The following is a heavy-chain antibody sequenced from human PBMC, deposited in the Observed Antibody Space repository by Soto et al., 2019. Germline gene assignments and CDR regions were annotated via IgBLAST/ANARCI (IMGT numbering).Heavy chain of an antibody. Sequence: GGSLRLSCAATGFTFSSYAMSWVRQAPGKGLEWVSAISGSGGSTYYADSVKGRFTISRDNSKNTLYLQMNSLRAEDTAVYYCAKGGSTTYDILTGYYGHYFDYWGQGTLVTVSS. V-gene: IGHV3-23*01. CDR2: ISGSGGST. D-gene: IGHD3-9*01. J-gene: IGHJ4*02. CDR3: AKGGSTTYDILTGYYGHYFDY. CDR1: GFTFSSYA.